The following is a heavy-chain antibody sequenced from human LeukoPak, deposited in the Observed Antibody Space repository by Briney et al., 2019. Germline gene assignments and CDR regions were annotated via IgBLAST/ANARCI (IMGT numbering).Heavy chain of an antibody. CDR1: GFTFSSYS. V-gene: IGHV3-21*01. CDR3: ASLAGVWFVQPRDWVDP. Sequence: GGSLRLSCAASGFTFSSYSMNWVRQAPGKGLEWVSSISSSSSYIYYADSVKGRFTISRDNAKNSLYLQMNSLRAEDTAVYYCASLAGVWFVQPRDWVDPWGQGTLVTVSS. D-gene: IGHD3-10*01. J-gene: IGHJ5*02. CDR2: ISSSSSYI.